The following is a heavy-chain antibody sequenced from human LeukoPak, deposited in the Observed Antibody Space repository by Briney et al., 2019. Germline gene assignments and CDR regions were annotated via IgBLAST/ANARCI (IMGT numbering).Heavy chain of an antibody. D-gene: IGHD5-24*01. CDR2: IYYSGST. V-gene: IGHV4-39*01. CDR3: ARHLDGYNYYYYYYMDV. Sequence: SETLSLTCTDSGGSIRSSGYYWGWIRQPPGKGLEWIGSIYYSGSTYYNPSLKSRVTISVDTSKNQFSLKLSSVTAADTAVYYCARHLDGYNYYYYYYMDVWGKGTTVTVSS. J-gene: IGHJ6*03. CDR1: GGSIRSSGYY.